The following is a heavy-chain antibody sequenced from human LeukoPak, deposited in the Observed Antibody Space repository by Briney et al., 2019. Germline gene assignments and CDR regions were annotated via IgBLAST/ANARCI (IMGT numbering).Heavy chain of an antibody. CDR1: GYTFTDNY. Sequence: GASVKVSCKASGYTFTDNYIHWVRQAPGQGLEWMGRVNPDSYGINYAQNFQGRVTMTRDTSINTAFVDLRRLRSDDPATYYCARAQNYHDRSGYSDDTFDVWGHGTIITASS. D-gene: IGHD3-22*01. J-gene: IGHJ3*01. V-gene: IGHV1-2*06. CDR2: VNPDSYGI. CDR3: ARAQNYHDRSGYSDDTFDV.